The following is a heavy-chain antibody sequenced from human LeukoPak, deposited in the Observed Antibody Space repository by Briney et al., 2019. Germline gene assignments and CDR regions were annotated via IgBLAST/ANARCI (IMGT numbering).Heavy chain of an antibody. CDR3: ARDTGKRGYPDY. CDR2: IYSSGII. D-gene: IGHD3-22*01. V-gene: IGHV4-4*07. J-gene: IGHJ4*02. Sequence: PSGTLSLTCTVSGGSISSYYSTWIPQPARKAPEWIGRIYSSGIINYNPSLKSRVTMSLDNSKNQLSLKLSYVTAADTAVYYCARDTGKRGYPDYWGQGTLVTVSS. CDR1: GGSISSYY.